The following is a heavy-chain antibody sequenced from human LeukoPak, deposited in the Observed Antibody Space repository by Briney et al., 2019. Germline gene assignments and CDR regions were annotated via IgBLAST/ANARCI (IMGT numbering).Heavy chain of an antibody. Sequence: SETLSLTCTVSGGSVSSGSYYWSWIRQPPGKGLEWIGYIYYSGSTNYNPSLKSRVTISVDTSKNQFSLKLSSVTAADTAVYYCARDPGEMAVAGTGYFDYWGQGTLVTVSS. V-gene: IGHV4-61*01. CDR2: IYYSGST. J-gene: IGHJ4*02. CDR3: ARDPGEMAVAGTGYFDY. D-gene: IGHD6-19*01. CDR1: GGSVSSGSYY.